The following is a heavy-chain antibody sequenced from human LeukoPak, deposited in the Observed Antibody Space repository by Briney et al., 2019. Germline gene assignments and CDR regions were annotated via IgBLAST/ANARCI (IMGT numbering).Heavy chain of an antibody. CDR3: AKMVDTAMVGGLYFDY. CDR1: GGSFSGYY. Sequence: PSETLSLTCAVYGGSFSGYYWSWIRQPPGKGLEWIGEINHSGSTNYNPSLKSRVIISVDTSKNQFSLKLSSVTAADTAVYYCAKMVDTAMVGGLYFDYWGQGTLVTVSS. CDR2: INHSGST. V-gene: IGHV4-34*01. J-gene: IGHJ4*02. D-gene: IGHD5-18*01.